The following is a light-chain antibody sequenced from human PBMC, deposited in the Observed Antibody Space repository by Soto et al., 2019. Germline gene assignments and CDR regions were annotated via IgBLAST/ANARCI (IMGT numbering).Light chain of an antibody. CDR1: QGISSY. J-gene: IGKJ3*01. Sequence: DIQLTQSPSFLSASVGDRVTITCRASQGISSYLAWYQQKPGKAPKLLIYAASTLQSGVPSRCSGSGSGTEFTLTISSLQPEDFASYYCQQLFSYPLFTFGPGTKVDIK. CDR3: QQLFSYPLFT. V-gene: IGKV1-9*01. CDR2: AAS.